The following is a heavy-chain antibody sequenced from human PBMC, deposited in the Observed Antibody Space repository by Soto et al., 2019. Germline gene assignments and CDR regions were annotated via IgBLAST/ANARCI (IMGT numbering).Heavy chain of an antibody. V-gene: IGHV3-9*01. CDR1: GFTFDDYA. Sequence: EVQLVESGGGLVQPGRSLRLSCAASGFTFDDYAMHWVRQAPGKGLEWVSGISWNSGSIGYADSVKGRFTISRDNAKNSLYLQMNSLRAEDTALYYCAKGGLGYCSGGSCPTSSDAFDIWGQGTMVTVSS. CDR2: ISWNSGSI. D-gene: IGHD2-15*01. CDR3: AKGGLGYCSGGSCPTSSDAFDI. J-gene: IGHJ3*02.